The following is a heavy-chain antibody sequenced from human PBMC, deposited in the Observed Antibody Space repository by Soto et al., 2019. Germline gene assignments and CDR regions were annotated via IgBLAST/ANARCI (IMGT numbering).Heavy chain of an antibody. CDR3: ATYWGTESHKFWFDL. CDR2: LHFRCYT. CDR1: GGSIGSQY. D-gene: IGHD3-16*01. Sequence: SETLSLTCTVSGGSIGSQYWTWVRQSPGKGLEWIGHLHFRCYTNYNPSLQSRVTISSARSTNQVSLTLTSVTAADTAIYYCATYWGTESHKFWFDLWGRGAQVTVSS. V-gene: IGHV4-59*11. J-gene: IGHJ5*02.